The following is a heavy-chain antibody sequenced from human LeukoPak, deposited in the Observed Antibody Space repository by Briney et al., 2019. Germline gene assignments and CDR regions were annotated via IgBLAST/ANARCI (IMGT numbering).Heavy chain of an antibody. CDR1: GGSISSYY. CDR2: IYTSGST. V-gene: IGHV4-4*07. CDR3: ARGGGSGYYYLHYYYYGMDV. J-gene: IGHJ6*02. D-gene: IGHD3-22*01. Sequence: PSETLSLTCTVSGGSISSYYWSWIRQPAGKGLEWIGRIYTSGSTNYNPSLKSRVTMSVDTSKNQFSLKLSPVTAADTAVYYCARGGGSGYYYLHYYYYGMDVWGQGTTVTVSS.